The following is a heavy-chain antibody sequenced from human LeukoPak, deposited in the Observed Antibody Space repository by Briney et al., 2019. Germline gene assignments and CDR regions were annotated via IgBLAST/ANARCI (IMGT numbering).Heavy chain of an antibody. Sequence: KSGGSLRLSCAASGFTFTNAWMSWVRQAPGKGLEWVGRIKRKGDGETTDYTAPVKGRFTMSRDDSKATLYLQMNYVIVEDTAVYFCATDLGLTMIRGVLVSWGQGALVSVSP. CDR3: ATDLGLTMIRGVLVS. D-gene: IGHD3-10*01. CDR1: GFTFTNAW. J-gene: IGHJ4*02. V-gene: IGHV3-15*01. CDR2: IKRKGDGETT.